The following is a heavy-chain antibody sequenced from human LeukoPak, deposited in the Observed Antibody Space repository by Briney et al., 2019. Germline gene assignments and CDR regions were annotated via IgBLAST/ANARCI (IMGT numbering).Heavy chain of an antibody. CDR3: ARGTYYYDSSRVDAFDI. CDR1: GGSISSYY. V-gene: IGHV4-59*01. Sequence: PSETLSLTCTVSGGSISSYYWSWIRQPPGKGLEWIGYIYYSGSTNYNPSLKSRVTISVDTSKNQFSLKLSSVTAADTAVYYCARGTYYYDSSRVDAFDIWGQGTMVTVSP. CDR2: IYYSGST. D-gene: IGHD3-22*01. J-gene: IGHJ3*02.